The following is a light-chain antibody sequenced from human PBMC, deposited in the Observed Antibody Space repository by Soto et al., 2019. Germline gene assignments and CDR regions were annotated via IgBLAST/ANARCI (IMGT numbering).Light chain of an antibody. Sequence: QSVLTQPPSVSGAPGQRGNISCTGSSSNIGAVYDVHWYQQLPGTAPKLLIYGNSNRPSGVPDRFSGSKSGTSASLAITGLQAEDEADYYCQSYASSLSGYVFGTGTKLTVL. J-gene: IGLJ1*01. CDR1: SSNIGAVYD. CDR3: QSYASSLSGYV. V-gene: IGLV1-40*01. CDR2: GNS.